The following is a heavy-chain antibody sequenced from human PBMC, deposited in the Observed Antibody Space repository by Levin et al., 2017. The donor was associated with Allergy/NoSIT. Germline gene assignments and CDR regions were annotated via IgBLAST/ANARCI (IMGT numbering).Heavy chain of an antibody. Sequence: SVKVSCKASGGTFSSYAFNWVRQAPGQGLEWMGGIIPIFGTTNYAQKFQGRVTVTADESTSTAYMELSSLRSEDTAVYYCLLQWELIDYWGQGTLVTVSS. CDR2: IIPIFGTT. V-gene: IGHV1-69*13. D-gene: IGHD1-26*01. J-gene: IGHJ4*02. CDR1: GGTFSSYA. CDR3: LLQWELIDY.